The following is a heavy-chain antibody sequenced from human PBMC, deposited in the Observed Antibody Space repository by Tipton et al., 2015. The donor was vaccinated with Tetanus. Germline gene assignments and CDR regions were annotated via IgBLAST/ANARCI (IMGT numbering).Heavy chain of an antibody. V-gene: IGHV3-21*01. CDR1: GFAFSNFW. D-gene: IGHD3-10*01. CDR3: ATGLTFDY. J-gene: IGHJ4*02. Sequence: SLRLSCAASGFAFSNFWMNWVRQAPGKGLEWVSSISSTSRYIYYADSLKGRATISRDNAKNSVSLLMESLRAEDTAIYYCATGLTFDYWGQGALVTVSS. CDR2: ISSTSRYI.